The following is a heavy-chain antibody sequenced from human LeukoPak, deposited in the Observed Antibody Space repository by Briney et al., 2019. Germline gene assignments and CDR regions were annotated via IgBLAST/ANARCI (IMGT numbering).Heavy chain of an antibody. CDR2: IKSKTVGGTT. CDR1: GFTFSNAW. D-gene: IGHD3-22*01. CDR3: TTEDYYYDSSGYLGNRVDY. V-gene: IGHV3-15*01. J-gene: IGHJ4*02. Sequence: GGSLRLSCAASGFTFSNAWMSWVRQAPGKGLEWVGRIKSKTVGGTTDYAAPVKGRFTISRDDSKNTLYLQMNSLKTEDTAVYYCTTEDYYYDSSGYLGNRVDYWGQGTLVTVSS.